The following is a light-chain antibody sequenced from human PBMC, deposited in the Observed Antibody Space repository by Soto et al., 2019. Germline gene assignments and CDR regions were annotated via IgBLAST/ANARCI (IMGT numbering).Light chain of an antibody. J-gene: IGLJ2*01. V-gene: IGLV2-14*01. Sequence: QSALTQPASVSGSPGQSITISCTGTNSDVGGYNYVSWYQQHPGKAPKLMICDVNSRPSGVSDRFSGSKSGTSASLAISGLQSEDEADYYCAAWDDSLNGHVVFGGGTKVTVL. CDR1: NSDVGGYNY. CDR2: DVN. CDR3: AAWDDSLNGHVV.